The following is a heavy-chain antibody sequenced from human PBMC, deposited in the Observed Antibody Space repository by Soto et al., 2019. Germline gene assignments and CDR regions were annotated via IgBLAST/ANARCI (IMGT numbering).Heavy chain of an antibody. Sequence: ASVKVSCKASGYTFTSYAMHWVRQAPGQRLEWMGWINAGNGNTKYSQKFQGRVTITRDTSASTAYMELSSLRSEDTAVYHCAIENCSGGSCLHPDYWGQGTLVTVS. V-gene: IGHV1-3*01. J-gene: IGHJ4*02. CDR2: INAGNGNT. CDR3: AIENCSGGSCLHPDY. D-gene: IGHD2-15*01. CDR1: GYTFTSYA.